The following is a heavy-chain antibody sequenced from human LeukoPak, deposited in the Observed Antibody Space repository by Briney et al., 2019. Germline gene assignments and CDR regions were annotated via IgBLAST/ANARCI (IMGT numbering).Heavy chain of an antibody. CDR1: RFTFSSYA. D-gene: IGHD3-22*01. J-gene: IGHJ4*02. CDR3: AKDSYYDGSGYFDY. CDR2: ISGSGGST. V-gene: IGHV3-23*01. Sequence: GGSLRLSCAASRFTFSSYAMSWVRQPPGKGLEWVSPISGSGGSTYYADSVKGRLTISRDNSKNTLYLQMNSLGAEDTAVYYCAKDSYYDGSGYFDYWGQGTLVTVSS.